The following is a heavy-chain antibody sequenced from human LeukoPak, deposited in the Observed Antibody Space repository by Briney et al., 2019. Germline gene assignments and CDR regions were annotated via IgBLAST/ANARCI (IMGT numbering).Heavy chain of an antibody. Sequence: ASVQVSCKASGYTFTSYDVNWLRQAPGQGLEWMGWMSPNSGNTGYAQKFQGRVTMTRNTSISTVYMELNSLRSEDTAVYYCARLRNYGDAFDIWAQGTMVTVSS. CDR3: ARLRNYGDAFDI. J-gene: IGHJ3*02. CDR1: GYTFTSYD. V-gene: IGHV1-8*01. D-gene: IGHD1-7*01. CDR2: MSPNSGNT.